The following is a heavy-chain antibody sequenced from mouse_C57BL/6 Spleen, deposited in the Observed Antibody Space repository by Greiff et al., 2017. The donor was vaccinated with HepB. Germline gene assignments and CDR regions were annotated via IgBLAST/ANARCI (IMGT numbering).Heavy chain of an antibody. CDR3: ARVGLISAVGGYAMDY. Sequence: QVQLQQPGAELVKPGASVKLSCKASGYTFTSYWMHWVKQRPGRGLEWIGRIDPNSGGTKYNEKFKSKATLTVDKPSSTAYMQLSSLTSEDSAVYYCARVGLISAVGGYAMDYWGQGTSVTVSS. CDR1: GYTFTSYW. J-gene: IGHJ4*01. CDR2: IDPNSGGT. V-gene: IGHV1-72*01. D-gene: IGHD1-1*01.